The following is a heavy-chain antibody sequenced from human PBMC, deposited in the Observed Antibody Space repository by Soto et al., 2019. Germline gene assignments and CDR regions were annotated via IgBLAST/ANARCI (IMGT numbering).Heavy chain of an antibody. CDR2: INHSGST. D-gene: IGHD6-25*01. V-gene: IGHV4-34*01. CDR1: GGSFSGYY. Sequence: QVQLQQWGAGLLKPSETLSLTCAVYGGSFSGYYWSWIRQPPGKGLEWIGEINHSGSTNYHPSLKSRGTTSVDTSNNQFAPELSSVTAADTAVYYCAGVGGNGAAAGLDYWGEGTLVTVSS. J-gene: IGHJ4*02. CDR3: AGVGGNGAAAGLDY.